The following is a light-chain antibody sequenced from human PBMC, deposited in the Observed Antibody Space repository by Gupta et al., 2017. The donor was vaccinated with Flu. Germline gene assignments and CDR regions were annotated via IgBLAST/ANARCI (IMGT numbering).Light chain of an antibody. CDR3: QSYDSNNNVV. CDR2: EDN. J-gene: IGLJ2*01. CDR1: SGSIASYY. Sequence: NFILTQPQSVSESPGRTVTISCTRSSGSIASYYVQWYQQRPGSAPTTVIYEDNQRPSEVPDRFSGSIDSSSNSASLIISGLKTEDEADYYCQSYDSNNNVVFGGGTGLTVL. V-gene: IGLV6-57*03.